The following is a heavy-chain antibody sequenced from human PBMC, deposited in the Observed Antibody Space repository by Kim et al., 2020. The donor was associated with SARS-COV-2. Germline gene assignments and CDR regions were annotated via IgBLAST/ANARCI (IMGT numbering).Heavy chain of an antibody. CDR2: ISYDGSNK. CDR3: ARDQASLYFDY. CDR1: GFTFSSYA. Sequence: GGSLRLSCTTSGFTFSSYAMHWVRQAPGKGLEWVAVISYDGSNKYYADSVKGRFSISRDNSKNTLYLQMNSLRAEDTAVYYCARDQASLYFDYWGQGTLV. V-gene: IGHV3-30*04. J-gene: IGHJ4*02.